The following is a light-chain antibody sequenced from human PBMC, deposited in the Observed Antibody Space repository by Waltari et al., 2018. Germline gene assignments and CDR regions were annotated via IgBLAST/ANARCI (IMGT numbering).Light chain of an antibody. Sequence: SWYQQKPGKAPQLIIYEVRDRPPGVPNRFSGSKSGYTAFLTISGLQAEDEADYYCTSYTTSRTWVFGGGTKLTVL. CDR2: EVR. J-gene: IGLJ3*02. CDR3: TSYTTSRTWV. V-gene: IGLV2-14*01.